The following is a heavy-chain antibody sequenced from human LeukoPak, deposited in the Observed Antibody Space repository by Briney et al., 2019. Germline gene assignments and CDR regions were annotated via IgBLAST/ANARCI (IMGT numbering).Heavy chain of an antibody. J-gene: IGHJ4*02. D-gene: IGHD3/OR15-3a*01. CDR3: ARERDWGGSYYFDY. CDR2: IIPIFGTA. CDR1: GGTFSSYA. V-gene: IGHV1-69*05. Sequence: ASVKVSCKASGGTFSSYAISWVRQAPGQGLEWMGRIIPIFGTANYAQKFQGRVTITTDESTSTAYMELSSLRSEDTAVYYCARERDWGGSYYFDYWGQGTLVTASS.